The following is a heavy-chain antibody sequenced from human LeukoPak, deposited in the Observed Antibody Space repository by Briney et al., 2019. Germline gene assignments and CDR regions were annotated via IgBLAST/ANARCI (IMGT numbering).Heavy chain of an antibody. CDR1: GGSISSGGYS. CDR3: ARRLRSVPYYFGY. V-gene: IGHV4-30-2*01. J-gene: IGHJ4*02. Sequence: PSETLSLTCAVSGGSISSGGYSWSWIRQPPGKGLEWIGYIYHSGSTYYNPSLESRVTISADRSKNQFSLKLSSVTAANTAVYYCARRLRSVPYYFGYWGQGTLVTVSS. CDR2: IYHSGST. D-gene: IGHD4-17*01.